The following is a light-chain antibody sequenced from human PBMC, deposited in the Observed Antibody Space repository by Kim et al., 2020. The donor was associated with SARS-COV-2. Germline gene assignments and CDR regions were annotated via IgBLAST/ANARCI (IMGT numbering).Light chain of an antibody. J-gene: IGLJ3*02. CDR3: ATWDDSLNGV. Sequence: PGQRVTISCSGSSSNIGSNPVNWYQQVPGTAPKLLIYDNHQRPSGVPDRFSGSKSGTSASLAISGLQSEDEADYYCATWDDSLNGVFGGGTQLTVL. CDR1: SSNIGSNP. V-gene: IGLV1-44*01. CDR2: DNH.